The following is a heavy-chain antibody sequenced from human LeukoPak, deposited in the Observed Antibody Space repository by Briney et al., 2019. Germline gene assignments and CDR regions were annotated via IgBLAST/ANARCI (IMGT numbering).Heavy chain of an antibody. CDR1: GFTFSNYA. Sequence: GGSLRLSCAASGFTFSNYAMSWVRQAPGKGLEWVSALSGSGDITYYADSVKGRFTISRDNSKNTLYLQMNSLRAEDTAVYYCAKSGILHGDPNDYWGQGTLVTVSS. D-gene: IGHD2-15*01. J-gene: IGHJ4*02. CDR3: AKSGILHGDPNDY. V-gene: IGHV3-23*01. CDR2: LSGSGDIT.